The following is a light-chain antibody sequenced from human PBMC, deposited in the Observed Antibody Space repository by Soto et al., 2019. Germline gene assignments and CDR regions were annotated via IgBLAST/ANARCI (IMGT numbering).Light chain of an antibody. CDR2: DVS. CDR3: SSYTSSSYVV. Sequence: QSVLTQPASESGSPGQSITMSCTGTSSDVGGYNYVSWYQQHPGKAPKLMIYDVSNRPSGVSNRFSGSKSGNTASLTISGLQAEDEADYYCSSYTSSSYVVFGGGTKLTVL. V-gene: IGLV2-14*01. CDR1: SSDVGGYNY. J-gene: IGLJ2*01.